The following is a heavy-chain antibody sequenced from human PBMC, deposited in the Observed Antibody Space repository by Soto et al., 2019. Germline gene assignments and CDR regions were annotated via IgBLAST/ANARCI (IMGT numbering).Heavy chain of an antibody. D-gene: IGHD6-6*01. CDR3: ARGAVSIAALQDQDAFHL. CDR1: GYSFASYG. J-gene: IGHJ3*01. V-gene: IGHV1-18*01. Sequence: QVPLVQSGAELQKPGASVRVSCKASGYSFASYGINWVRQAPGQGLEWMGWISPYGFTNYAQKFQGRFTMTTDRSTTTAYLDLGSLRSDDTAVYYCARGAVSIAALQDQDAFHLWGQGTMVTVSS. CDR2: ISPYGFT.